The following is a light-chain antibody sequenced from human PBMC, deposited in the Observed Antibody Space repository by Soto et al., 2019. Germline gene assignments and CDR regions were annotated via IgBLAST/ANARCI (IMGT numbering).Light chain of an antibody. CDR1: SSNIGSNT. CDR3: AAWDDSLNGPV. V-gene: IGLV1-44*01. Sequence: HSVLTQTPSASGTPGQRVTISCSGSSSNIGSNTVNWYHHLPGTAPKILIYNNDQRPSGVPDRFSGSKSGTSASLAISGLQSEDEADYYCAAWDDSLNGPVFGGGTKLTVL. J-gene: IGLJ3*02. CDR2: NND.